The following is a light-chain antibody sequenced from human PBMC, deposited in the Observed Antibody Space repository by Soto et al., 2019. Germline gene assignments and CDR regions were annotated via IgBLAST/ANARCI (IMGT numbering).Light chain of an antibody. V-gene: IGLV2-8*01. CDR3: SSYAGYNDFCL. J-gene: IGLJ1*01. CDR1: KTDVGGYNY. Sequence: QSVLTQPPSASGSPGQSVTISCTGAKTDVGGYNYVSWYQQHPGKALRLVIYEVSKRPSGVPDRFSGSKSGNTAFLTVSGLQAEDEADYYCSSYAGYNDFCLFGTGTKVTVL. CDR2: EVS.